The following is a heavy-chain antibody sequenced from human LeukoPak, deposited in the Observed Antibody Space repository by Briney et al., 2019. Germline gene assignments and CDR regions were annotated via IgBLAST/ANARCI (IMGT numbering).Heavy chain of an antibody. CDR2: INPNSGGT. J-gene: IGHJ5*02. CDR3: ARGESYDSSGYSLEYNWFDP. V-gene: IGHV1-2*06. CDR1: EYTFTGYY. D-gene: IGHD3-22*01. Sequence: ASVKVSCKTSEYTFTGYYMHWVRQAPGHGLEWMGRINPNSGGTNYAQKFQGRVTITTDESTSTAYMELSSLRSEDTAVYYCARGESYDSSGYSLEYNWFDPWGQGTLVTVSS.